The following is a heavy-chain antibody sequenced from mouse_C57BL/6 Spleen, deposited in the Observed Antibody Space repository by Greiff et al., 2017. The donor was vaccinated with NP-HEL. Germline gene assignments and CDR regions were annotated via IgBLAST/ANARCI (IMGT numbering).Heavy chain of an antibody. CDR2: INPNNGGT. Sequence: EVQLQQSGPELVKPGASVKIPCKASGYTFTDYNMDWVKQSHGKSLEWIGDINPNNGGTIYNQKFKGKATLTVDKSSSTAYMELRSLTSEDTAVYYCARLRGDGYLWYFDVWGTGTTVTVSS. CDR1: GYTFTDYN. J-gene: IGHJ1*03. CDR3: ARLRGDGYLWYFDV. D-gene: IGHD2-3*01. V-gene: IGHV1-18*01.